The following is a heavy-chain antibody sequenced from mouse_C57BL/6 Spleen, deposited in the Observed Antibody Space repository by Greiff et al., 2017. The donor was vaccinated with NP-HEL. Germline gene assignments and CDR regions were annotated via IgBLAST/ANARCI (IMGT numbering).Heavy chain of an antibody. J-gene: IGHJ2*01. CDR3: TREKSTLYDNYD. D-gene: IGHD2-1*01. CDR1: GYTFTSYW. Sequence: VQLQQSGTVLARPGASVKMSCKTSGYTFTSYWMHWVKQRPGQGLEWIGAIYPGNSDTSYNQKFKGKAKLTAVTSASTAYMELSSLTNEDSAVYYCTREKSTLYDNYDWGQGTTLTVSS. CDR2: IYPGNSDT. V-gene: IGHV1-5*01.